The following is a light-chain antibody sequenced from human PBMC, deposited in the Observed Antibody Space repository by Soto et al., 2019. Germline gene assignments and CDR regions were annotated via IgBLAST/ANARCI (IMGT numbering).Light chain of an antibody. Sequence: QSALTQPPSVSGSPGQSVTSSCSCTSSGVGTYHSVSWYQQHPGKAPKLMIYGVTKRPSGVPDRFSGSKSGNTASLTISRLQAEDEADYYCCSYAGNYSYVFGTGSKVTVL. CDR3: CSYAGNYSYV. J-gene: IGLJ1*01. CDR1: SSGVGTYHS. CDR2: GVT. V-gene: IGLV2-11*01.